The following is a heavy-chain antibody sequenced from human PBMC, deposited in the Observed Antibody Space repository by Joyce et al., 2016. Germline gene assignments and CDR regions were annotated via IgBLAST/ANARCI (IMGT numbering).Heavy chain of an antibody. CDR1: QFTFSNDW. J-gene: IGHJ2*01. Sequence: EEQLVESGGGLVQPGGSLRLSRLASQFTFSNDWMSWVRQAPGKGLEWQANVDHDENNIFYAVSVSGRFTAPRDNAMKSLYLQMNSLRADNTAVYYCARLVFLTGARYFELWGRGTLVTVSS. CDR2: VDHDENNI. CDR3: ARLVFLTGARYFEL. D-gene: IGHD3-9*01. V-gene: IGHV3-7*01.